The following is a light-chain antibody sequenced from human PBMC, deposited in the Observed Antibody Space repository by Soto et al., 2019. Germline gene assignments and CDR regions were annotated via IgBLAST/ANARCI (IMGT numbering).Light chain of an antibody. J-gene: IGLJ2*01. Sequence: QFVLTQPPSVSGAPGQRVTISCTGSSSNIGAGYDVHWYQQLPGTAPKLLIYGNSNRPSGVPDRFSGSKSGTSASLAITGLQAEDEADYYCQSYDSSLSGYVVFGGGTK. V-gene: IGLV1-40*01. CDR1: SSNIGAGYD. CDR3: QSYDSSLSGYVV. CDR2: GNS.